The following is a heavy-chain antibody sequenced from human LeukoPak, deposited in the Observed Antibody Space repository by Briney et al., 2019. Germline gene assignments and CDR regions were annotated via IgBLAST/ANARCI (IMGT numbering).Heavy chain of an antibody. CDR1: GVTLSSFA. Sequence: GGSLRLSCAASGVTLSSFAMSWVRQAPGKGLEWVSAISGSGGSTYYADSVKGRFTISRDNSKNTLYLQMNSLRAEDTAVYYCAKAGEQWLAQANFDYWGQGTLVTVSS. V-gene: IGHV3-23*01. CDR2: ISGSGGST. D-gene: IGHD6-19*01. J-gene: IGHJ4*02. CDR3: AKAGEQWLAQANFDY.